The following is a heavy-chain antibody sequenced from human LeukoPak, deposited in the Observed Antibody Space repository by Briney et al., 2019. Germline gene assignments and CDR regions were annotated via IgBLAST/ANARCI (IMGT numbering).Heavy chain of an antibody. CDR1: GFTFSSYS. J-gene: IGHJ4*02. CDR3: AKQLGYQLPLDY. CDR2: IHYTSSPT. V-gene: IGHV3-23*01. D-gene: IGHD2-2*01. Sequence: PGGSLRLSCAASGFTFSSYSMNWVRQAPGKGLEWVSAIHYTSSPTFYADSVKGRFTTSRDNSRNTLYLQTDSLSAEDTAVYFCAKQLGYQLPLDYWGQGTLVTVSS.